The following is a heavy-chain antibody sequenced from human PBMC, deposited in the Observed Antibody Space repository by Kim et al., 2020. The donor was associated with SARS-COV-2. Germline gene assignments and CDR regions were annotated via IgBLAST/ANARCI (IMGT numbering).Heavy chain of an antibody. CDR3: AKDRHLHDYHSSTYQEGGGFGY. CDR1: GFTFRSYD. D-gene: IGHD3-22*01. CDR2: ISYDGRNE. J-gene: IGHJ4*02. V-gene: IGHV3-30*18. Sequence: GGSLRLSCAASGFTFRSYDLYWVRQAPGKGLEWVALISYDGRNEYYAGSVKGRFTISRDNSKNTLYLQVNRLRAEDTAVYYCAKDRHLHDYHSSTYQEGGGFGYWGQGTPVTVSS.